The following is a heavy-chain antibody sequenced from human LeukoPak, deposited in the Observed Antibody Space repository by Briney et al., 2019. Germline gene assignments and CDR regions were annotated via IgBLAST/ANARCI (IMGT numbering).Heavy chain of an antibody. CDR1: GYTFTGYY. J-gene: IGHJ4*01. CDR3: ARGDVVVVASTQFYY. Sequence: ASVKVSCKASGYTFTGYYMHLVRQAPGQGLEWMGRINPNSGGTNYAQKFQGRVTMTRDTSISTAYMELSRLRSDDTAVYYCARGDVVVVASTQFYYWGHGTLVTVSS. D-gene: IGHD2-15*01. V-gene: IGHV1-2*06. CDR2: INPNSGGT.